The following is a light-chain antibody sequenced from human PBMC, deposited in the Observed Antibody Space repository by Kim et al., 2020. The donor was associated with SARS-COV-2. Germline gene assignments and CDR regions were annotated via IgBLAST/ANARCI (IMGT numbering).Light chain of an antibody. CDR3: QQTHSFPLT. CDR2: EPS. CDR1: QDISSW. V-gene: IGKV1D-12*01. Sequence: ASGGDRVTITCRASQDISSWLGWYQQKPGKAPKVLIYEPSNLQSGVPSRFSGSGSGTDFTLTINSLQPEDFATYYCQQTHSFPLTFGGGTKVDIK. J-gene: IGKJ4*01.